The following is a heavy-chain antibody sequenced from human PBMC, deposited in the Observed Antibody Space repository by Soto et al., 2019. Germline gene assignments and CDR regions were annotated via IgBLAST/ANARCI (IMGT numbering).Heavy chain of an antibody. D-gene: IGHD3-3*01. CDR3: ARDSQATIFGVVDAFDI. J-gene: IGHJ3*02. V-gene: IGHV4-59*01. CDR2: IYYSGST. Sequence: SETLSLTCTVSGGSISSYYWSWIRQPPGKGLEWIGYIYYSGSTNYNPSLKSRVTISVDTSKNQFSLKLSSVTAADTAVYYCARDSQATIFGVVDAFDIWGQGTMVTV. CDR1: GGSISSYY.